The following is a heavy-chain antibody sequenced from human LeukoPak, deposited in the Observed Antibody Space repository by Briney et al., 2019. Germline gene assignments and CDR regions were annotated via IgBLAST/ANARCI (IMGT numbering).Heavy chain of an antibody. V-gene: IGHV3-21*01. CDR2: ISSSSSYI. J-gene: IGHJ6*02. CDR1: GFTFSSYS. CDR3: ARVFVSEYSAGPRGAYYYGMDV. Sequence: GGSLRLSRAASGFTFSSYSMNWVRQAPGRGLEWVSSISSSSSYIYYADSVKGRFTISRDNAKNSLYLQMNSLRAEDTAVYYCARVFVSEYSAGPRGAYYYGMDVWGQGTTVTVSS. D-gene: IGHD5-18*01.